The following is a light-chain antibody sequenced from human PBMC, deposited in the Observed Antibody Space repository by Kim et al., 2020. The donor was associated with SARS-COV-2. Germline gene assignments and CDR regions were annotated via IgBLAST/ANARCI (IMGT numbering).Light chain of an antibody. J-gene: IGLJ3*02. CDR3: QAWDSSSWV. V-gene: IGLV3-1*01. Sequence: SVSPGQKASITGSGDKLGDKYACWYQQKPGQSPVLVIYQDSKRPSGIPERFSGSNSGNTATLTISGTQAMDEADYYCQAWDSSSWVFGGGTQLTVL. CDR1: KLGDKY. CDR2: QDS.